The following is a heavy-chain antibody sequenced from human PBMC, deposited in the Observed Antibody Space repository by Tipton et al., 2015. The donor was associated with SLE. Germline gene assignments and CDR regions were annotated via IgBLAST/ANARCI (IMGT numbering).Heavy chain of an antibody. V-gene: IGHV3-73*01. CDR1: GFTFSGSN. CDR3: QATTTDGQYFDY. D-gene: IGHD5-12*01. Sequence: SLRLSCAASGFTFSGSNMHWVRQASGKGLEWVGRIRNKAKSYATTHAASVKGRFAISRDDSENTAYLQMNSLKTEDTAVYYCQATTTDGQYFDYWGQGTLVTVSS. CDR2: IRNKAKSYAT. J-gene: IGHJ4*02.